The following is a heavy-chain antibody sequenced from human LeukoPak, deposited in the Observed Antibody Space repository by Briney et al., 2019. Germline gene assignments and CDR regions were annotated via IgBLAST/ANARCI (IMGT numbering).Heavy chain of an antibody. CDR3: ARLFLWFGELANWFDP. Sequence: SVEVSCKASGGTFSSYAISWVRQAPGQGLEWMGGIIPIFGTANYAQRFQGRVTITADESTSTAYMELSSLRSEDTAVYYCARLFLWFGELANWFDPWGQGTLVTVSS. CDR2: IIPIFGTA. D-gene: IGHD3-10*01. CDR1: GGTFSSYA. J-gene: IGHJ5*02. V-gene: IGHV1-69*01.